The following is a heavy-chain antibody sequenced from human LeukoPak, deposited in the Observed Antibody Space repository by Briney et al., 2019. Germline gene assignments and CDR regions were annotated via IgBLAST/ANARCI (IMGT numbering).Heavy chain of an antibody. D-gene: IGHD6-19*01. Sequence: SETLSLTCAVYGGSFSGYYWSWIRQPPGKGLEWIGEINHSGSTNYNPSLKSRVTISVDTSKNQFSLKLSSVTAADTAVYYCARDPGYSSGWHHYFDYWGQGTLVTVSS. CDR1: GGSFSGYY. CDR2: INHSGST. CDR3: ARDPGYSSGWHHYFDY. V-gene: IGHV4-34*01. J-gene: IGHJ4*02.